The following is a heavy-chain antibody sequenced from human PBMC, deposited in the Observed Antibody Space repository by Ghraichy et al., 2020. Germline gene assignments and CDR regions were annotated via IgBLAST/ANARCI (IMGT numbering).Heavy chain of an antibody. J-gene: IGHJ6*02. Sequence: ASVKVSCKASGYTFTGYYMHWVRQAPGQGLEWMGWINPNSGGTNYAQKFQGWVTMTRDTSISTAYMELSRLRSDDTAVYYCARGGRITIFGVVIIPPYYYYGMDVWGQGTTVTVSS. CDR2: INPNSGGT. D-gene: IGHD3-3*01. CDR3: ARGGRITIFGVVIIPPYYYYGMDV. CDR1: GYTFTGYY. V-gene: IGHV1-2*04.